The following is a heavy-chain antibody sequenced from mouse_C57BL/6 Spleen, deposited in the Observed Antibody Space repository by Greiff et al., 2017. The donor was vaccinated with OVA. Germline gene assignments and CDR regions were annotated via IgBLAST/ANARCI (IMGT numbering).Heavy chain of an antibody. CDR1: GFSLTSYG. J-gene: IGHJ4*01. CDR2: IWSGGST. CDR3: ARYGYGKGHAMDY. V-gene: IGHV2-2*01. D-gene: IGHD2-10*02. Sequence: QVQLKESGPGLVQPSQSLSITCTVSGFSLTSYGVHWVRQSPGKGLEWLGAIWSGGSTDYNAAFISRLSISKDNSKSQVFFKMNSLQADDTAIYYCARYGYGKGHAMDYWGQGTSVTVSS.